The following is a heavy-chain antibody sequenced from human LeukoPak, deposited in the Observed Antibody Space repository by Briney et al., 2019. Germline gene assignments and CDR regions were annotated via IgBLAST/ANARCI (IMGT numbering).Heavy chain of an antibody. V-gene: IGHV3-23*01. D-gene: IGHD6-19*01. CDR2: T. J-gene: IGHJ4*02. Sequence: TFYADPVKGRFTISRDNSKNTLYLQMNSLRTEDTAVYFCAKFEGATIPGWFNDYWGQGILVTVSS. CDR3: AKFEGATIPGWFNDY.